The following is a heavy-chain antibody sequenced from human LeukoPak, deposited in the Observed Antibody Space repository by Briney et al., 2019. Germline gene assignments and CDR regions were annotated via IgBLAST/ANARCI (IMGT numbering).Heavy chain of an antibody. J-gene: IGHJ6*04. CDR3: AIIVGATPMDV. CDR2: ISSSSSYI. CDR1: GFTFSSYS. D-gene: IGHD1-26*01. Sequence: PGGSLRLSCAASGFTFSSYSMNWVRQAPGKGLEWVSSISSSSSYIYYADSVKGRFTISRDNAKNSLYLQMNSLRAEDTAVYYCAIIVGATPMDVWGKGTTVTVSS. V-gene: IGHV3-21*01.